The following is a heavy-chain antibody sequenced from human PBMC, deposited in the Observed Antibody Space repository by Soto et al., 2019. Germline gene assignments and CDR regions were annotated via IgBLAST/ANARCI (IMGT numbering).Heavy chain of an antibody. Sequence: QVQLVQSGAEVKKPGSSVKVSCKASGGTFSSYATSWVRQAPGQGLEWMGGIIPIFGTANYAQKFQGSVTLTADEYTSTAYMELSSLRSEDTAVYYCARVLPLISIVGAMGWFDHWGQGTLVTVSS. J-gene: IGHJ5*02. CDR2: IIPIFGTA. V-gene: IGHV1-69*01. CDR3: ARVLPLISIVGAMGWFDH. CDR1: GGTFSSYA. D-gene: IGHD1-26*01.